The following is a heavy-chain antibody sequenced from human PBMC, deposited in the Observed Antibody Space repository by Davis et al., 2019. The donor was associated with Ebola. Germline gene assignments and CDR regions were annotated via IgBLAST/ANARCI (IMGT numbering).Heavy chain of an antibody. Sequence: PGGSLRLSCAASGFTFSNYWMYWVRQAPGEGLMCVSRINSDGTFTTYADSVKGRFTISRDNAKNTLYLQMNSLRDEDTAVYYCTRDSSYAFDLWGQGTMVTVSS. CDR2: INSDGTFT. CDR3: TRDSSYAFDL. J-gene: IGHJ3*01. CDR1: GFTFSNYW. V-gene: IGHV3-74*01.